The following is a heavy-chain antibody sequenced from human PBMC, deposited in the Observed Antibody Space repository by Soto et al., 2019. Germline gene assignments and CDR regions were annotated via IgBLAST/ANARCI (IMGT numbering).Heavy chain of an antibody. CDR3: ARGIAAAGRFDP. Sequence: ASVKVSCKASGYTFTSYGVSWARQAPGQGLEWMGWISAYNGNTNYAQKLQGRVTMTTDTSTSTAYMELRSLRSDDTAVYYCARGIAAAGRFDPWGQGTLVTVSS. V-gene: IGHV1-18*01. D-gene: IGHD6-13*01. CDR2: ISAYNGNT. CDR1: GYTFTSYG. J-gene: IGHJ5*02.